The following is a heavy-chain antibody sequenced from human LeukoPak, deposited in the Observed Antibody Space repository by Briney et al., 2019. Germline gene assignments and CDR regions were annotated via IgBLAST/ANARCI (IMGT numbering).Heavy chain of an antibody. J-gene: IGHJ4*02. CDR3: ARANIVVVPAAMPVVYFDY. CDR1: GFTFSSYW. V-gene: IGHV3-74*01. Sequence: PGGSPRLFCAASGFTFSSYWMHWVRQAPGKGLVWVSRINSDGSSTSYADSVKGRFTISRDNAKNTLYLQMNSLRAEDTAVYYCARANIVVVPAAMPVVYFDYWGQGTLVTVSS. CDR2: INSDGSST. D-gene: IGHD2-2*01.